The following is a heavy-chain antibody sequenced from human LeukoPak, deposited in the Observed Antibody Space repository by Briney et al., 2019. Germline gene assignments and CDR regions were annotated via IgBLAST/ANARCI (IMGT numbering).Heavy chain of an antibody. J-gene: IGHJ4*02. CDR1: GFTFSNYN. Sequence: GGSLRLSCAASGFTFSNYNMNWVRQAPGKGLEWVSKISRGSSSIYYADSVKGRFTISRDNARNSVFLQMNSLRDEDTAVYYCARGATVTSPFDYWGQGTLVTVSP. V-gene: IGHV3-48*02. CDR3: ARGATVTSPFDY. CDR2: ISRGSSSI. D-gene: IGHD4-17*01.